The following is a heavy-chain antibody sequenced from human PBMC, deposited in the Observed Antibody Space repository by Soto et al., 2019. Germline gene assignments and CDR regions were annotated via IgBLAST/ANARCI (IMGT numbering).Heavy chain of an antibody. V-gene: IGHV5-51*01. CDR3: ARGGARGGSGSGADS. Sequence: PGESLKISCKGPGYKFTSYWIGWVRQMPGKGLEWMGIVYPGDSDTRYSPSFQGQVTMSADKSINTAYLQWSSLKASDSAIYYCARGGARGGSGSGADSWGQGTLVTVSS. CDR1: GYKFTSYW. J-gene: IGHJ5*01. CDR2: VYPGDSDT. D-gene: IGHD1-26*01.